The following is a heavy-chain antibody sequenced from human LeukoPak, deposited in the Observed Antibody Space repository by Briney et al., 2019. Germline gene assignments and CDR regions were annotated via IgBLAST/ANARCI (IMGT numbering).Heavy chain of an antibody. Sequence: ASVKVSCRASGYTFTSYAMHWVRQAPGQRLEWMGWINAGNGNTKYSQKFQGRVTITRDTSASTAYMELSSLRSEDTAVYSCARDLRYTAEHFDYWGQGTLVTVSS. V-gene: IGHV1-3*01. D-gene: IGHD1-14*01. CDR1: GYTFTSYA. CDR3: ARDLRYTAEHFDY. CDR2: INAGNGNT. J-gene: IGHJ4*02.